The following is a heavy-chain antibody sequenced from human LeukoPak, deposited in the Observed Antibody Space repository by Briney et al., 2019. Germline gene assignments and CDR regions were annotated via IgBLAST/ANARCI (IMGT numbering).Heavy chain of an antibody. CDR2: IWYDGSNN. J-gene: IGHJ4*02. CDR1: GFTFSSYV. CDR3: ARESSSRFDY. Sequence: GGSLRLSCAASGFTFSSYVMHWVRQAPGKGLEWVPVIWYDGSNNYYADSVKGRFTISRDNSKNTLYLQMNSLRAEGTAVYYCARESSSRFDYWGQGTLVTVSS. D-gene: IGHD3-10*01. V-gene: IGHV3-33*01.